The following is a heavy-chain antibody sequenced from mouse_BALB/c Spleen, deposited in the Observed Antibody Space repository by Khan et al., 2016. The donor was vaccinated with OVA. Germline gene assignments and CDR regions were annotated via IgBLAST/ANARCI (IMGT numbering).Heavy chain of an antibody. CDR1: GYSITSGYG. J-gene: IGHJ2*01. D-gene: IGHD1-2*01. V-gene: IGHV3-2*02. CDR3: ARTARIKY. CDR2: ISYSGST. Sequence: VQLQQSGPGLVKPSQSLSLTCTVTGYSITSGYGWNWIRQFPGNKLEWMGYISYSGSTNYNPSLKSRISITRDTSKNQFFLQLKSVTTEDTATXYCARTARIKYWGQGTTLTVSS.